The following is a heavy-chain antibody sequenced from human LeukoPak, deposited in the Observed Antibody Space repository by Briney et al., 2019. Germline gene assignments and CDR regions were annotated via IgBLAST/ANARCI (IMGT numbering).Heavy chain of an antibody. CDR3: AKTPYDSSGYFDY. V-gene: IGHV3-43D*03. J-gene: IGHJ4*02. Sequence: GGSLRLSCAASGFTFDDYAMHWVRQAPGKGLEWVSLISWDGGSTYYADSVKGRFTISRDNSKNSLYLQMHSLRAEDTALYYCAKTPYDSSGYFDYWGQGTLVTVSS. CDR1: GFTFDDYA. D-gene: IGHD3-22*01. CDR2: ISWDGGST.